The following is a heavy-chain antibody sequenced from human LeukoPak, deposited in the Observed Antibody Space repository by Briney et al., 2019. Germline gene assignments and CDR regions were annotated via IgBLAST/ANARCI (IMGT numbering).Heavy chain of an antibody. V-gene: IGHV4-38-2*01. J-gene: IGHJ4*02. CDR2: IYHSGST. CDR1: GFSLSSGYY. CDR3: VRGSYCSGGSCYADLDY. Sequence: SETLSLTCAVSGFSLSSGYYWGWIRPPPGKGLEWIESIYHSGSTYYNPSLKSRVTISVDTSKNQFSLKLTSVTAADTAVYYCVRGSYCSGGSCYADLDYWGQGTLVTVSS. D-gene: IGHD2-15*01.